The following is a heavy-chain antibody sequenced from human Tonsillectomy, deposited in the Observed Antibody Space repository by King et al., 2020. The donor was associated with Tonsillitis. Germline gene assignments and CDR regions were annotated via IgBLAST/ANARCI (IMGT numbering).Heavy chain of an antibody. CDR3: AREWARGYFDY. V-gene: IGHV3-30*04. J-gene: IGHJ4*02. CDR2: ISYDGSNK. Sequence: VQLVESGGGVVQPGRSLRLSCAASGFTFSSYAMHWVRQAPGKGLEWVAVISYDGSNKYYADSVKGRFTISRDNSKNTLYLQMNSLRAEDTAVYYCAREWARGYFDYWGPGTLVTVSS. CDR1: GFTFSSYA.